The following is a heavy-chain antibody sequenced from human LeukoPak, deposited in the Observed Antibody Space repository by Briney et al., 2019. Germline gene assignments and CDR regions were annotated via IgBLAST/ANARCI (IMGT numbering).Heavy chain of an antibody. V-gene: IGHV3-48*03. CDR3: ARDPAGYCSGGSCFDY. CDR2: ISSSGSTI. CDR1: GFTFRSYE. D-gene: IGHD2-15*01. J-gene: IGHJ4*02. Sequence: GGSLRLSCAASGFTFRSYEMNWVRQAPGKGLEWVSYISSSGSTIYYADSVKGRFTISRDNAKNSLYLQMNSLRAEDTAVYYCARDPAGYCSGGSCFDYWGQGTLVTVSS.